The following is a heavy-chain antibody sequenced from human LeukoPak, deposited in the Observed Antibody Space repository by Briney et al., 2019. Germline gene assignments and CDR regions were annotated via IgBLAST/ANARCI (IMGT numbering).Heavy chain of an antibody. Sequence: PGGSLRLSCAASGFTFSGYEMNWVRQAPGKGLQWVSDISSSGTTIYYADSVKGRFTISRDNAKNSLYLQMNSLRAEDTAVYYCATGARLSFDYWGQGTLVTVSS. V-gene: IGHV3-48*03. CDR3: ATGARLSFDY. CDR1: GFTFSGYE. J-gene: IGHJ4*02. CDR2: ISSSGTTI.